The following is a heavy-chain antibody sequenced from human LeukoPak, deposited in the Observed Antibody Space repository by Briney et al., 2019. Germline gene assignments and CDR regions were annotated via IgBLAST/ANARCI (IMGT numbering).Heavy chain of an antibody. V-gene: IGHV3-23*01. Sequence: GGSLRLSCAASGFTFSSYAMSWVRQAPGKGLEWVSAISGSGGSTYYADSVKGRFTISRDNSKNTLYLQMNSLRAEDTAVYYCAKDGGDYYDSSGYYYPVDYWGQGTLVTVSS. D-gene: IGHD3-22*01. CDR2: ISGSGGST. CDR3: AKDGGDYYDSSGYYYPVDY. J-gene: IGHJ4*02. CDR1: GFTFSSYA.